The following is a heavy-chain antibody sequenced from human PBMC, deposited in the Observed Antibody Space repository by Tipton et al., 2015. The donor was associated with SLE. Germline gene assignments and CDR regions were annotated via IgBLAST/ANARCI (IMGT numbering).Heavy chain of an antibody. CDR1: GFTFSGHW. J-gene: IGHJ6*02. V-gene: IGHV3-74*03. Sequence: SLRLSCAASGFTFSGHWMHWVRQAPGKGLVWVSRINGDGSSTAYADSVKGRFTIPRDNARNTLYVQMNSLRAEDTAVYYCARSYYYTSGSHSYYYGLDVWGQGTTVTVSS. CDR3: ARSYYYTSGSHSYYYGLDV. D-gene: IGHD3-10*01. CDR2: INGDGSST.